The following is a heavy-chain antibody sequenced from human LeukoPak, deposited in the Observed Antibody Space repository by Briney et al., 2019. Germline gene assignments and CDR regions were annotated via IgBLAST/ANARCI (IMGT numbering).Heavy chain of an antibody. J-gene: IGHJ2*01. CDR2: ISSSSSYI. CDR1: GFTFSSYS. Sequence: GGSLRLSCAASGFTFSSYSMNWVRQAPGKGVEWVSSISSSSSYIYYADSVKGRFTISRDNAKNSLYLQMNSLRAEDTAVYYCARDGDGSFPDLWGRGTLVTVSS. D-gene: IGHD7-27*01. V-gene: IGHV3-21*01. CDR3: ARDGDGSFPDL.